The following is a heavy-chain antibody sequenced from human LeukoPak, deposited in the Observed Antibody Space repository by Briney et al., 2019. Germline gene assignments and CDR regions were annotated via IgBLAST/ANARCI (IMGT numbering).Heavy chain of an antibody. CDR3: AKDIRDIPMDV. V-gene: IGHV3-23*01. Sequence: GGTLRLSCAASGFTFSSYGMSWVRQAPGKGLEWVSAISASGSSTFYADSVKGRFTISRDNSKNTLYLQMNSLRAEDTAVYYCAKDIRDIPMDVWGKGTTVTVSS. CDR1: GFTFSSYG. CDR2: ISASGSST. J-gene: IGHJ6*03. D-gene: IGHD3-3*02.